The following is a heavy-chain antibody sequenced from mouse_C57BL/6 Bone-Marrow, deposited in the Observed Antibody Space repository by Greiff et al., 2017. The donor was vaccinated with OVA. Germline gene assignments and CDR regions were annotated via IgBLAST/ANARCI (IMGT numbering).Heavy chain of an antibody. CDR3: ARDYYGSSEYYFDY. D-gene: IGHD1-1*01. J-gene: IGHJ2*01. CDR2: ISYDGSN. V-gene: IGHV3-6*01. CDR1: GYSITSGYY. Sequence: EVHLVESGPGLVKPSQSLSLTCSVTGYSITSGYYWNWIRQFPGNKLEWMGYISYDGSNNYNPSLKNRISITRDTSKNQFFLKLNSVTTEDTATYDGARDYYGSSEYYFDYWGQGTTLTVSS.